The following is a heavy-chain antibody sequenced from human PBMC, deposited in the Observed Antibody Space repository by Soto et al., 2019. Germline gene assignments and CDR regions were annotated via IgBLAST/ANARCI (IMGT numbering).Heavy chain of an antibody. CDR1: GYTFTGYY. CDR3: ARDPNIYSSGPDY. CDR2: INPNSGGT. J-gene: IGHJ4*02. V-gene: IGHV1-2*04. Sequence: ASVKVSCKASGYTFTGYYMHWVRQAPGQGLEWMGWINPNSGGTNYAQKFQGWVTMTRDTSISTAYMELSRLRSDDTAVYYCARDPNIYSSGPDYWGQGTLVTV. D-gene: IGHD6-19*01.